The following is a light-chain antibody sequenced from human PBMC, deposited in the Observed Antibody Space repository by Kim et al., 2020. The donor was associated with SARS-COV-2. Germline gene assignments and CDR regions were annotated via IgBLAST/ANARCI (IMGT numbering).Light chain of an antibody. CDR1: QSVSSSY. CDR2: GAS. CDR3: QQYGSSPWT. Sequence: EIVLTQSPGTLSLSPGERATLSCRASQSVSSSYLAWYQQKPGQAPRLLIYGASSRATGIPDRISGSGAGADFTTTISRLEPEDVAVYYCQQYGSSPWTFGQGTKVDIK. V-gene: IGKV3-20*01. J-gene: IGKJ1*01.